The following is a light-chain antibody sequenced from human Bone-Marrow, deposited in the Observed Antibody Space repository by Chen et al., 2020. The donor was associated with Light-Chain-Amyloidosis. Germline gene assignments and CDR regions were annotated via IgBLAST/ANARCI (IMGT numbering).Light chain of an antibody. CDR2: SAP. CDR3: LQDVNYPRT. Sequence: AIQMTQSPSSLSASVGDRVTITCRASQGIRNNLGWYQQKPGKAPKLLISSAPSLLSGVPSRFSGSGAGTDFTLTISSLQPEDFATYYCLQDVNYPRTFGQGTKVEIK. CDR1: QGIRNN. V-gene: IGKV1-6*01. J-gene: IGKJ1*01.